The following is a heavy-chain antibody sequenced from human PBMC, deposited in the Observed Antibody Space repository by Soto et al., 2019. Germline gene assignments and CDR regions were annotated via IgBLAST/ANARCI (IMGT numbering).Heavy chain of an antibody. CDR3: ARLPSGAF. CDR2: INHIGTT. CDR1: GGPLSGFY. J-gene: IGHJ1*01. Sequence: QVQLQQWGAGLLKPSETLSLTCAVYGGPLSGFYWSWIRQPPGKGLEWIGKINHIGTTNYNPSLQSRVTISVDTSKSQFSLRLSSVTAADTAMYYCARLPSGAFWGPGTPVTVSS. V-gene: IGHV4-34*02. D-gene: IGHD3-10*01.